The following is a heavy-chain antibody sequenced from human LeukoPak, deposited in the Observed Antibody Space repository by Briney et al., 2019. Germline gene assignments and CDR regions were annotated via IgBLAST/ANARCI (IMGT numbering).Heavy chain of an antibody. D-gene: IGHD1-26*01. Sequence: PGGSLRLSCAASVFTFISYALSGVPQAPGGGRGWVSALCGSGGSTYYADSVKGRFTISRDNSKNTLYLQTNSLRAEDTAVYYCAKDQPIGSYYGYFDYWGQGSLVTVSS. CDR3: AKDQPIGSYYGYFDY. J-gene: IGHJ4*02. CDR2: LCGSGGST. V-gene: IGHV3-23*01. CDR1: VFTFISYA.